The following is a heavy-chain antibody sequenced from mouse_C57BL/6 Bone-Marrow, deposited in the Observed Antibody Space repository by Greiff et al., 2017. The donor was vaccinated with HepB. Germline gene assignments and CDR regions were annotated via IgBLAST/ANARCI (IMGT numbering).Heavy chain of an antibody. J-gene: IGHJ2*01. V-gene: IGHV1-15*01. D-gene: IGHD3-2*02. CDR1: GYTFTDYE. Sequence: VQLQQSGAELVRPGASVTLSCKASGYTFTDYEMHWVKQTPVHGLEWIGAIDPETGGTAYNQKFKGKAILTADKSSSTAYMELRSLTSEDSAVYYCTREGSSGHGDYWGQGTTLTVSS. CDR2: IDPETGGT. CDR3: TREGSSGHGDY.